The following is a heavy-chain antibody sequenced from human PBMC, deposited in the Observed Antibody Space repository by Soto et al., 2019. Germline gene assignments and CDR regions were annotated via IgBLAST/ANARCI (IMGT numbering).Heavy chain of an antibody. V-gene: IGHV4-39*01. Sequence: SETLSLTCTVSGGSISIGTDYWGWIRQAPGKGLEWIGNVHYSGSTSYNPSLKSRVTISVDTSKNQFSLKLSSVTAADTAVYYCMLGSGWKDFDYWGQGTLVTVSS. CDR3: MLGSGWKDFDY. J-gene: IGHJ4*02. CDR1: GGSISIGTDY. CDR2: VHYSGST. D-gene: IGHD3-22*01.